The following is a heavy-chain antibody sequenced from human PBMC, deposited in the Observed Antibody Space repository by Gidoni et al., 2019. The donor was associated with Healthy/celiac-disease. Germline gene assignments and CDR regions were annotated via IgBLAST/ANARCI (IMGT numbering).Heavy chain of an antibody. CDR2: ISGSGGST. D-gene: IGHD6-13*01. J-gene: IGHJ5*02. CDR3: AKGSSSWYLYNWFDP. V-gene: IGHV3-23*01. Sequence: EVQLLESGGGLLQPGGSLRLSCAASGFTFSSYAMSWVRQAPGKGLEWVSAISGSGGSTYYADSVKGRFTISRDNSKNTLYLQMNSLRAEDTAVYYCAKGSSSWYLYNWFDPWGQGTLVTVSS. CDR1: GFTFSSYA.